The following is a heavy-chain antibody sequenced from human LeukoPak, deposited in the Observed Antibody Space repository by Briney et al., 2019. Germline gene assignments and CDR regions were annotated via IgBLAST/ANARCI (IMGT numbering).Heavy chain of an antibody. CDR3: ASPMWDTAIHDY. Sequence: GGSLRLSCAASGFTFSSHWMHWVRQAPGKGLVWGSRINSDGSITSYADSVKGRFTISRDNAKDTLHLQMNSLRAEDAAVYYCASPMWDTAIHDYWGQGTLVTVSS. J-gene: IGHJ4*02. CDR1: GFTFSSHW. CDR2: INSDGSIT. D-gene: IGHD5-18*01. V-gene: IGHV3-74*01.